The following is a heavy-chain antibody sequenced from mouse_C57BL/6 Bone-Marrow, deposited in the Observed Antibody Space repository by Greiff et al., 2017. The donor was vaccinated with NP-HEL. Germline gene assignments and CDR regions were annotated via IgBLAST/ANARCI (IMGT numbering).Heavy chain of an antibody. CDR1: GFSFNTYA. D-gene: IGHD1-1*01. J-gene: IGHJ4*01. Sequence: EVKLQESGGGLVQPKGSLKLSCAASGFSFNTYAMNWVRQAPGKGLEWVARIRSKSNNYATYYADSVKDRFTISRDDSESMLYLQMNNLKTEDTAMYYCVRQGYYGSSYHAMDYWGQGTSVTVSS. V-gene: IGHV10-1*01. CDR3: VRQGYYGSSYHAMDY. CDR2: IRSKSNNYAT.